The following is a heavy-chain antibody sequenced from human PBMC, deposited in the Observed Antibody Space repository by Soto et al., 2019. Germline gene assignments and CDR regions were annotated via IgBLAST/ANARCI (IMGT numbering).Heavy chain of an antibody. CDR1: GFTFSSYS. V-gene: IGHV3-21*01. D-gene: IGHD6-19*01. CDR2: ISSSSSYI. CDR3: ARDVGSGWYFDYYYGMDV. J-gene: IGHJ6*02. Sequence: VQLVESGGGLVKPGGSLRLSCAASGFTFSSYSMNWVRQAPGKGLEWVSSISSSSSYIYYADSVKGRFTISRDNAKNSLYLQMNSLRAEDTAVYYCARDVGSGWYFDYYYGMDVWGQGTTVTVSS.